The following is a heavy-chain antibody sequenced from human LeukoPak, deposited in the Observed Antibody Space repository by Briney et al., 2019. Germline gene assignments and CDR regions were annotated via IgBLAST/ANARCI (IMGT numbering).Heavy chain of an antibody. Sequence: GGSLRLSCAASGFNFDEFGMTWVRQVPGKGLEWVSGINWIGGRTGYADSVKGRFTISRDRAKSSLYLQMNSLRAEDTALYYCAGGMDIVATRGDYYYGMDVWGQGTAVTVSS. V-gene: IGHV3-20*04. D-gene: IGHD5-12*01. CDR3: AGGMDIVATRGDYYYGMDV. CDR1: GFNFDEFG. J-gene: IGHJ6*02. CDR2: INWIGGRT.